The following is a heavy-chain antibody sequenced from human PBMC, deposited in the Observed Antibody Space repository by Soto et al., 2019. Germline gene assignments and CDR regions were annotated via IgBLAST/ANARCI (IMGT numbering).Heavy chain of an antibody. Sequence: SETLSLTCTVSGGSISSSLYYWGWIRQPPGRGLEWIGSFYYGVSTYYNPSLESRVTISADTSKNQFSLKLSSVTAADTAVYYCARLVRGYCTGTSCYDYWGQGTLVTVSS. J-gene: IGHJ4*02. V-gene: IGHV4-39*01. CDR2: FYYGVST. D-gene: IGHD2-2*01. CDR3: ARLVRGYCTGTSCYDY. CDR1: GGSISSSLYY.